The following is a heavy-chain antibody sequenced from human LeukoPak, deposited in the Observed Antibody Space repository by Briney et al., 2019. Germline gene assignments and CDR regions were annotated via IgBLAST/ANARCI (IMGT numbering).Heavy chain of an antibody. D-gene: IGHD3-10*01. CDR2: IYYSGST. CDR1: GGSISSYY. V-gene: IGHV4-59*01. Sequence: SETLSLTCTVSGGSISSYYWSWIRQPPGKGLEWIGYIYYSGSTNYNPSLKSRVTISVDTSKNQFSLKLSSVTAADTAVYYCARDLGDSAAIGGYYYYMDVWGKGTTVTVSS. J-gene: IGHJ6*03. CDR3: ARDLGDSAAIGGYYYYMDV.